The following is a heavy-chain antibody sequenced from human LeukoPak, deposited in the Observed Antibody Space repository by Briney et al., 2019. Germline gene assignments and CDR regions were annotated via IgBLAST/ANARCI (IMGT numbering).Heavy chain of an antibody. V-gene: IGHV4-34*01. D-gene: IGHD3-22*01. Sequence: GSLRLSCIASGFPFSAYYWSWIRQPPGKGLEWIGEINHSGSTNYNPSLKSRVAISVDTSRNQFSPRLSSVTAADTAVYYCARGQRITMTDWGQGTLVTVSS. CDR1: GFPFSAYY. CDR3: ARGQRITMTD. CDR2: INHSGST. J-gene: IGHJ4*02.